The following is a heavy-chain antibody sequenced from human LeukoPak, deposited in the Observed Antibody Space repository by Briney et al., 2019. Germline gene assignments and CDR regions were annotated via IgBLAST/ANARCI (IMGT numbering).Heavy chain of an antibody. Sequence: GGSLRLSCAASRFTFSRYWMSWVRQAPGKGLEWVANIKEDGSEKYYVDSVKGRFTISRDNAKNSLYLQMNGLRAEDTAVYYCARHNMGYFDYWGQGTLVTVSS. CDR1: RFTFSRYW. D-gene: IGHD3-10*01. V-gene: IGHV3-7*01. CDR2: IKEDGSEK. CDR3: ARHNMGYFDY. J-gene: IGHJ4*02.